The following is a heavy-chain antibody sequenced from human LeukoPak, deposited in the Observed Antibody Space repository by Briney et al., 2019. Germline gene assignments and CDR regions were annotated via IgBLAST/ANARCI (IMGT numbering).Heavy chain of an antibody. J-gene: IGHJ4*02. Sequence: GGSLRLSCAASGFTFSSYAMSWVRQAPGKGLEWVSAISGSGGSTYYADSVKGRFTISRDNSKNTLYLQMNSLRAEDMAVYYCAKRAGISYCGGDCYSPWGQGTLVTVSS. CDR3: AKRAGISYCGGDCYSP. CDR2: ISGSGGST. D-gene: IGHD2-21*02. CDR1: GFTFSSYA. V-gene: IGHV3-23*01.